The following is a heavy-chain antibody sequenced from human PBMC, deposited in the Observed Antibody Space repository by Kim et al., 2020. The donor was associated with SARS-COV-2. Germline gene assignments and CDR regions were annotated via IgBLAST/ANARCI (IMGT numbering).Heavy chain of an antibody. CDR1: GFTFSNAW. J-gene: IGHJ6*02. CDR2: IKSKTDGGTT. CDR3: TAPYDFWSGRLGAYYYYGMDV. D-gene: IGHD3-3*01. Sequence: GGSLRLSCAASGFTFSNAWMSWVRQAPGKGLEWVGRIKSKTDGGTTDYAAPVKGRFTISRDDSKNTLYLQMNSLKTEDTAVYYCTAPYDFWSGRLGAYYYYGMDVWGQGTTVTVSS. V-gene: IGHV3-15*01.